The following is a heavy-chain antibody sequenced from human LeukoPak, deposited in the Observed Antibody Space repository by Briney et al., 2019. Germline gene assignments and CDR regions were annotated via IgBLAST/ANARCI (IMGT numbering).Heavy chain of an antibody. CDR2: ISSSSYI. CDR3: ARAKSSKLVPPDY. Sequence: GGSLRLSCAASGFTFSSYAMSWVRQAPGKGLEWVSSISSSSYIYYADSVKGRFTISRDNAKNSLYLQMNSLRAEDTAVYYCARAKSSKLVPPDYWGQGTLVTVSS. V-gene: IGHV3-21*01. CDR1: GFTFSSYA. J-gene: IGHJ4*02. D-gene: IGHD2-8*02.